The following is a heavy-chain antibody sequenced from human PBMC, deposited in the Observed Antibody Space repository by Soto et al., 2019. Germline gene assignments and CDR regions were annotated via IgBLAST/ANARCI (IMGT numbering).Heavy chain of an antibody. Sequence: GFLRLSCAASGFTFSSYGMHWVRQAPGKGLEWVAVISYDGSNKYYADSVKGRFTISRDNSKNTLYLQMNSLRAEDTAVYYCAKGPLRPYYFDYWGPGTPVTVSS. CDR1: GFTFSSYG. D-gene: IGHD2-21*01. CDR2: ISYDGSNK. J-gene: IGHJ4*02. CDR3: AKGPLRPYYFDY. V-gene: IGHV3-30*18.